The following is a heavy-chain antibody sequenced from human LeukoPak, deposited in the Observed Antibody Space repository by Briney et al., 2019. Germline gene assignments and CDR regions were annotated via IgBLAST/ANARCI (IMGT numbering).Heavy chain of an antibody. V-gene: IGHV4-59*01. CDR1: GGASSLYY. D-gene: IGHD3-3*02. CDR3: AREGSDISLDV. CDR2: IYYSGST. J-gene: IGHJ3*01. Sequence: SETLSLTCTVSGGASSLYYWSWIRQPPGKGLEWIGYIYYSGSTNYNPSLKSRVTISVDTSKNQFSLRLNSVTAADTAVYYCAREGSDISLDVWGQGTMVTVSS.